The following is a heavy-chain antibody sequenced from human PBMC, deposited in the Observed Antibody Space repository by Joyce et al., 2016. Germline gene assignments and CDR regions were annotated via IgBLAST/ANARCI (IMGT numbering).Heavy chain of an antibody. D-gene: IGHD1/OR15-1a*01. CDR3: AREKRSGPTTKYYYYYYYGMDV. CDR2: IYYSGST. Sequence: QVQLQESGPGLVKPSQTLSLTCTVSGGSISSGGYYWSWIRQHPGKGLEGSGYIYYSGSTYYNPSLKSRVTISVDTSKNQFSLKLSSVTAADTAVYYCAREKRSGPTTKYYYYYYYGMDVWGQGTTVTVSS. J-gene: IGHJ6*02. V-gene: IGHV4-31*03. CDR1: GGSISSGGYY.